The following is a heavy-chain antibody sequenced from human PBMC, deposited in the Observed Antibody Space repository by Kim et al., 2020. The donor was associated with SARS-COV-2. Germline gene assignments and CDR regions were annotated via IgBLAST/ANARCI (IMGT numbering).Heavy chain of an antibody. CDR3: ARDASYYDYGDYFDY. D-gene: IGHD4-17*01. V-gene: IGHV4-31*03. CDR1: GGSISSGGYY. CDR2: IYYSGST. Sequence: SETLSLTCTVSGGSISSGGYYWSWIRQHPGKGLEWIGYIYYSGSTYYNPSLKSRVTISVDTSKNQFSLKLSSVTAADTAVYYCARDASYYDYGDYFDYWGQGTLVTVSS. J-gene: IGHJ4*02.